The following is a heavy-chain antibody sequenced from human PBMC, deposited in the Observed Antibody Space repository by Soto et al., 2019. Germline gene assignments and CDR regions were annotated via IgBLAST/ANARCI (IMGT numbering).Heavy chain of an antibody. CDR1: GGSFSGYY. D-gene: IGHD6-19*01. V-gene: IGHV4-34*01. J-gene: IGHJ5*02. Sequence: QVQLQQWGAGLLKPSETLSLTCAVYGGSFSGYYWSWIRQPPGKGLEWIGEINHSGSTNYNPSLKSRVTISVDTSKNQFSLKLSSVTAADTAVYYCARGRYSSGWYRGWFDPWGQGTLVTVSS. CDR2: INHSGST. CDR3: ARGRYSSGWYRGWFDP.